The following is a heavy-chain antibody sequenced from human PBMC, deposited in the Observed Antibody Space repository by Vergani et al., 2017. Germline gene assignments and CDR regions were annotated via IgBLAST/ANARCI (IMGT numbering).Heavy chain of an antibody. V-gene: IGHV3-33*01. J-gene: IGHJ6*02. CDR2: IWYDGSNK. Sequence: QVQLVESGGGVVQPGRSLRLSCAASGFTFSSYGMHWVRQAPGKGLEWVAVIWYDGSNKYYADSVKGRFTISRDNSKNTLYLQMNSLRAEDTAVYYCARDTGNDYGENYGMDVWGQGTTVTVSS. CDR1: GFTFSSYG. CDR3: ARDTGNDYGENYGMDV. D-gene: IGHD4-17*01.